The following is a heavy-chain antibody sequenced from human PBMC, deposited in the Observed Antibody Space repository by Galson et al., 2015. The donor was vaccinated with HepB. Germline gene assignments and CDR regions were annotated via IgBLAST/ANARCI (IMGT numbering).Heavy chain of an antibody. CDR2: IIPIFGTA. CDR1: GGTFSSYA. D-gene: IGHD6-19*01. J-gene: IGHJ6*02. Sequence: SVKVSCKASGGTFSSYAISWVRQAPGQGLEWMGGIIPIFGTANYAQKFQGRVTITADESTSTAYMELSSLRSEDTAVYYCARGKIPPPKYSSGGYHYYYGMDVWGQGTTVTVSS. CDR3: ARGKIPPPKYSSGGYHYYYGMDV. V-gene: IGHV1-69*13.